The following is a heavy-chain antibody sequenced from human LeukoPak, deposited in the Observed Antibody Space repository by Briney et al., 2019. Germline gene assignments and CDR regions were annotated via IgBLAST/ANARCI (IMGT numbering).Heavy chain of an antibody. Sequence: GGSLRLSCAASGFIFSNYWMSWVRQAPGKGLEWVANIKQDESEKYYVDSVKGRFTISRDNAKNSLFLQMNSLRAEDTAVYYCARDKIVGATVLDYWGQGSLVTVSS. V-gene: IGHV3-7*01. CDR2: IKQDESEK. J-gene: IGHJ4*02. CDR3: ARDKIVGATVLDY. CDR1: GFIFSNYW. D-gene: IGHD1-26*01.